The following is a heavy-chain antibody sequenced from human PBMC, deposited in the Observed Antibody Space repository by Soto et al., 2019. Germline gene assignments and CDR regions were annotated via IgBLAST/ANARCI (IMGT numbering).Heavy chain of an antibody. V-gene: IGHV3-23*01. CDR3: AKDQRGYSPGDYGMDV. Sequence: GGSLRLSCAASGFTFSSYAMSWVRQAPGKGLEWVSAISGSGGSTYYADSVKGRFTISRDNSKNTLYLQMNSLRAEDTAVYYCAKDQRGYSPGDYGMDVWGQGTTVTVSS. D-gene: IGHD5-18*01. CDR2: ISGSGGST. J-gene: IGHJ6*02. CDR1: GFTFSSYA.